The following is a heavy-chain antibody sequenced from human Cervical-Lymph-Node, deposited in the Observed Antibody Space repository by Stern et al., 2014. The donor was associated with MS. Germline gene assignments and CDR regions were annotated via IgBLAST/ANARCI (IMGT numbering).Heavy chain of an antibody. J-gene: IGHJ3*02. D-gene: IGHD3-3*01. CDR3: TRERVAAPAFDI. CDR1: GYTFSSGSYE. CDR2: MSPNTGKT. V-gene: IGHV1-8*01. Sequence: VQLEESGADVKKPGASVTVSCQASGYTFSSGSYEINWVRQATGQGLEWMGWMSPNTGKTAYAQKFQGRVIMTRNTSISTAYMELSSLGFEDTAVYYCTRERVAAPAFDIWGQGTMVTVSS.